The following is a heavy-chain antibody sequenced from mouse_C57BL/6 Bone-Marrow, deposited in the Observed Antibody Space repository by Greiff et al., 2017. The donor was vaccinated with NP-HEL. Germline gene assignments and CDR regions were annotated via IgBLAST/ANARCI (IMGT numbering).Heavy chain of an antibody. V-gene: IGHV14-2*01. CDR2: IDPEDGET. CDR3: ARTTAQSWFAY. D-gene: IGHD3-2*02. Sequence: VHVKQSGAELVKPGASVKLSSTASAFNIKDYYMPWVKQRTEQGLEWIGRIDPEDGETKYAPKFQGKATITADTSSNTAYLQLSSLTSEDTAVYYCARTTAQSWFAYWGQGTLVTVSA. CDR1: AFNIKDYY. J-gene: IGHJ3*01.